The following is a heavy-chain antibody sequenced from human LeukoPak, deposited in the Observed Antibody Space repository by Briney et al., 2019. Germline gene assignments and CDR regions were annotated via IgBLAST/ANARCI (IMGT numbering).Heavy chain of an antibody. CDR2: IYSSGGT. CDR1: GVSITSHY. Sequence: PSETLSLTCTVSGVSITSHYWSWIRQPPGQGLEWIGYIYSSGGTNYNPSLKSRVTIAGDTSKNQVSLKLRNVTAADTAVYYCVRDSRYGSGWFEDGLDFWGQGTTVTVSS. CDR3: VRDSRYGSGWFEDGLDF. J-gene: IGHJ6*02. V-gene: IGHV4-59*11. D-gene: IGHD6-13*01.